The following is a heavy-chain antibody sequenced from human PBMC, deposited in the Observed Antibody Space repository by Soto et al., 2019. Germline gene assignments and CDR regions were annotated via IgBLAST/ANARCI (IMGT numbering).Heavy chain of an antibody. V-gene: IGHV1-69*02. CDR2: IIPILGIA. J-gene: IGHJ6*03. Sequence: QVQLVQSGAEVKKPGSSVKVSCKASGGTFSSYTISWVRQAPGQGLEWMGRIIPILGIANYAQKFQGRVTITADKSTSTAYMELSSLRSEDTAVYYCARGRYCSGGSCYDSYYYYMDVWGKGTTVTVSS. D-gene: IGHD2-15*01. CDR1: GGTFSSYT. CDR3: ARGRYCSGGSCYDSYYYYMDV.